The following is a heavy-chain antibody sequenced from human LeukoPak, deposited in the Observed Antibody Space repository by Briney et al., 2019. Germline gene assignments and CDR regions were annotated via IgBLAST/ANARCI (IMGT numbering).Heavy chain of an antibody. D-gene: IGHD3-22*01. J-gene: IGHJ4*02. Sequence: GGSLRLSCAASGFTFDNYAMQWVRQAPGKGLEWVSGISWDSGSIGYAESVKGRFTISRDNAKNSLYLQMNSLRAEDTALYYCAKDSKPLTYYYDSSGGSDYWGQGTLVTVSS. CDR1: GFTFDNYA. CDR2: ISWDSGSI. CDR3: AKDSKPLTYYYDSSGGSDY. V-gene: IGHV3-9*01.